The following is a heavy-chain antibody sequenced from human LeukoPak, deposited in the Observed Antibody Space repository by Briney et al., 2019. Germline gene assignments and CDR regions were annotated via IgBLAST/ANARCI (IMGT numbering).Heavy chain of an antibody. J-gene: IGHJ5*02. D-gene: IGHD1-1*01. Sequence: SETLSLTCTVSGYSISSGYYWGWIRQPPGQGLEWIGSIYHSGSTYYNPSLKSRVTISVDTSKNQFSLKLSSVTAADTAVYYCARSSTGTTRKGPSWFDPWGQGTLVTVSS. CDR1: GYSISSGYY. CDR2: IYHSGST. V-gene: IGHV4-38-2*02. CDR3: ARSSTGTTRKGPSWFDP.